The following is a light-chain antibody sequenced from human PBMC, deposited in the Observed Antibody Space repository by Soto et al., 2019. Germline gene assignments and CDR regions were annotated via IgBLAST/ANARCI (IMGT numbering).Light chain of an antibody. Sequence: QSALAQPASVSGSPGQSITISCTGTYNLVSWYQQHPGKAPKLMIFEVNKRPSGVSYRFSGSKSGNTASLTISAFQAEDEADYFCCSYAGNRRVFGGGTKLTVL. CDR1: YNL. V-gene: IGLV2-23*02. CDR2: EVN. CDR3: CSYAGNRRV. J-gene: IGLJ3*02.